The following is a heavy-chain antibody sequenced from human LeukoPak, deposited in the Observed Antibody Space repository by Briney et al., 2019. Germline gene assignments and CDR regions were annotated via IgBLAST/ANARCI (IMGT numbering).Heavy chain of an antibody. J-gene: IGHJ6*03. CDR1: GVSISPHY. CDR3: ARERRDASNYPYYTYYLDV. Sequence: PSETLSLTCSVSGVSISPHYWSWIRQSPEKGLEWIGFIYHSGTTTYNPSLQSRVTISVDTSKNQFSLKVTSVTAADTAVYFCARERRDASNYPYYTYYLDVWGKGTAVTVSS. D-gene: IGHD5-24*01. CDR2: IYHSGTT. V-gene: IGHV4-59*08.